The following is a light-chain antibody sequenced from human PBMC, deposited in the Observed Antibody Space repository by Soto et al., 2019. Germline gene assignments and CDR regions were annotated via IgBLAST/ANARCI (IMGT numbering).Light chain of an antibody. V-gene: IGKV3-20*01. CDR3: QQYGSSPRT. J-gene: IGKJ1*01. CDR1: QSVSSSY. Sequence: EIEFTQSPGTLSLSPGERATLSCRASQSVSSSYLAWYQQKPGQAPRLLIYGASSRATGIPDRFSGSGSGTDFTLTISRLDPEDFAVYYCQQYGSSPRTFGLGTKVDIK. CDR2: GAS.